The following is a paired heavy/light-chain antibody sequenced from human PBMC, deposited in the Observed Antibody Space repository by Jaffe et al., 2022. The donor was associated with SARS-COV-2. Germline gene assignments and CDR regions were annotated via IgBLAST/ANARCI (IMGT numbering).Light chain of an antibody. CDR1: QDISTY. J-gene: IGKJ2*01. CDR2: AAS. V-gene: IGKV1-12*01. Sequence: DIQMTQSPSFVSASFGDTVTITCRASQDISTYLAWYQLKPGKAPKLLISAASTLKSGVPARFSGSGSGTDFTLTITGLQPEDLATYSCQQANSIPYTFGQGTKLDI. CDR3: QQANSIPYT.
Heavy chain of an antibody. J-gene: IGHJ5*02. CDR3: ARSLWFGRPDLFDP. V-gene: IGHV4-31*03. CDR2: IYYSGST. Sequence: QVQLQESGPGLVKPSQNLSLTCTVSGDSISSGGHYWSWIRQHPGQGLEWIGYIYYSGSTYYNLSLKGRVTISVDTSKNHFSLELRSVTAADTAIYYCARSLWFGRPDLFDPWGQGTLVTVSS. CDR1: GDSISSGGHY. D-gene: IGHD3-10*01.